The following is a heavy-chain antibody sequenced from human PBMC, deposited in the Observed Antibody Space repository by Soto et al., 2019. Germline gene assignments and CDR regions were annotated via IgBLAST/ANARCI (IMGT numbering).Heavy chain of an antibody. D-gene: IGHD2-15*01. CDR3: ARESDYSHFDY. CDR2: IGRTGTTK. CDR1: GFTFSDYY. J-gene: IGHJ4*02. Sequence: QVQLVESGGGLVKPGGSLRLSCAASGFTFSDYYMNWVRQAPGKGLEWISYIGRTGTTKYYADSVKGRFSIFRDNAKNSVSLQMNGLRADDTAVYYCARESDYSHFDYWGKGALVTVSS. V-gene: IGHV3-11*01.